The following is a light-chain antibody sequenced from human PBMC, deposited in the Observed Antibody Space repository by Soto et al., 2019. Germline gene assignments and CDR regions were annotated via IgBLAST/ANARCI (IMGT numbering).Light chain of an antibody. V-gene: IGKV4-1*01. CDR1: QSVLYSSNNKNY. CDR2: WAS. Sequence: DIVMTQSPDSLAVSLGERATIDCKSSQSVLYSSNNKNYFSWYQQKPGQPPKLLIYWASTRESGVPDRFSGSGSGTDFTLTISSRQAEDVAVYYCQQYYTTPITFGQGTRLEIK. J-gene: IGKJ5*01. CDR3: QQYYTTPIT.